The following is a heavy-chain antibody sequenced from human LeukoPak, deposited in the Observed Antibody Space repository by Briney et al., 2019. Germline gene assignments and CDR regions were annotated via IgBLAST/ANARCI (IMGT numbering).Heavy chain of an antibody. J-gene: IGHJ4*02. CDR2: IYYSGST. CDR1: GGSISSGGYY. V-gene: IGHV4-39*07. CDR3: ARDWEGSGSYSGFFDY. D-gene: IGHD1-26*01. Sequence: SETLSLTCTVSGGSISSGGYYWSWIRQPPGKGLEWIGSIYYSGSTNYNPSLKSRVTISVDTSKNQFSLKLSSVTAADTAVYYCARDWEGSGSYSGFFDYWGQGTLVTVSS.